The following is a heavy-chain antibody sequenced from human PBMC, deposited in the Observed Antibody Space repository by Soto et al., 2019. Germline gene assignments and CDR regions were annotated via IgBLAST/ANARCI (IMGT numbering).Heavy chain of an antibody. CDR3: ARRTYYDFWSGYRNYYYYYMDV. CDR2: IYYSGST. Sequence: PSETLSLTCTVSGGAINNNYWSWFRQPPGKGLEWIGYIYYSGSTNYNPSLKSRVTISVDTSKNQFSLKLSSVTAADTAVYYCARRTYYDFWSGYRNYYYYYMDVWGKGTTVTVSS. CDR1: GGAINNNY. V-gene: IGHV4-59*08. D-gene: IGHD3-3*01. J-gene: IGHJ6*03.